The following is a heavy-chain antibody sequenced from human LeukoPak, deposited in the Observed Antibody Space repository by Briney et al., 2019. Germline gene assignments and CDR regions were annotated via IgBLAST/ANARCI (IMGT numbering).Heavy chain of an antibody. Sequence: PGGSLRLSCAASGFTFSTYSMNWVRQAPGKGLEWVSSISSSSTYIYYADSVKGRFTISRDNAKNSLCLQMHSLRAEDTAVYYCARKPYDSSGYSYDWGQGTLVTVSS. CDR1: GFTFSTYS. D-gene: IGHD3-22*01. CDR2: ISSSSTYI. J-gene: IGHJ4*02. V-gene: IGHV3-21*01. CDR3: ARKPYDSSGYSYD.